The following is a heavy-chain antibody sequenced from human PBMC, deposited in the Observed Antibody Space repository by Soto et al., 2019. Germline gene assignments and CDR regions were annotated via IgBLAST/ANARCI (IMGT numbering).Heavy chain of an antibody. CDR1: GGSFSGYY. Sequence: QVQLQQWGAGLLKPSETLSLTCAVYGGSFSGYYWNWIRQPPGKGLEWIGEINHSGSTNYNPSLKSRVTVSVDTSKNQFSLKLNSVTAADTAVYYCARLKTNYGMDVWGQRTTVTVSS. V-gene: IGHV4-34*01. D-gene: IGHD4-17*01. J-gene: IGHJ6*02. CDR2: INHSGST. CDR3: ARLKTNYGMDV.